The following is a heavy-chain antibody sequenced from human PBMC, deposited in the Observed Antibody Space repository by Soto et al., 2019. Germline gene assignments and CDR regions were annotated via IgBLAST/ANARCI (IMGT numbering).Heavy chain of an antibody. J-gene: IGHJ5*02. Sequence: QVQLVQSGAEVKQPGASVTVSCKTSGYTFTDHGINWVRQAPGQALEWMGWVSSYNGNTNYAYDLKDRVIMTADTFTSTAYMDLRNVRSDDTALYYCAREREGSYSPADLWGQGTLVTVAS. D-gene: IGHD2-21*01. CDR2: VSSYNGNT. CDR3: AREREGSYSPADL. CDR1: GYTFTDHG. V-gene: IGHV1-18*01.